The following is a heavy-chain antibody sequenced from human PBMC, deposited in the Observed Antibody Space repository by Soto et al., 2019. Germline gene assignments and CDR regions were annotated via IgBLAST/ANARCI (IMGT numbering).Heavy chain of an antibody. CDR1: GDSVSTNDAT. J-gene: IGHJ5*01. CDR2: TYYRSRWQT. Sequence: SQTLSLTCAISGDSVSTNDATWDWIRQSPSRGLEWLGRTYYRSRWQTDYEVSVKSRISINPDTSNNQVSLQLNSVTPDVTAVYYCARLIGNSWLDSWGQGTLVTVSS. CDR3: ARLIGNSWLDS. V-gene: IGHV6-1*01. D-gene: IGHD3-16*01.